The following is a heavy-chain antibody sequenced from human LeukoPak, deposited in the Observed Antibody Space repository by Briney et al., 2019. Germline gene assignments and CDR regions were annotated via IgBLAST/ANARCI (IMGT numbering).Heavy chain of an antibody. V-gene: IGHV3-74*01. Sequence: GGSLRLSCAASGFTFSSYWMHWVRQAPGKGLVWVSRINSDGSSTNYADSVKGRFTISRDNAKNTLYLQMNGLRAEDTAVYYCATSTYCSGGSCYSRTFQYWGQGTPVTVSS. D-gene: IGHD2-15*01. J-gene: IGHJ4*02. CDR1: GFTFSSYW. CDR3: ATSTYCSGGSCYSRTFQY. CDR2: INSDGSST.